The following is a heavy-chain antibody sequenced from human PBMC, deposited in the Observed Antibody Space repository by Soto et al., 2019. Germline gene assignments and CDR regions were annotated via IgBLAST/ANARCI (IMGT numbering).Heavy chain of an antibody. D-gene: IGHD3-10*01. Sequence: QVQLVQSGGEVKKPGASVKVSCKASGYIFTSYGISWVRQAPGQGLDWMGWISTYNGNTNYAQNLQGRVTMTTDTSTSTAYMELRSLRSDDTAMYYCARDISYGSGTSYGYWGQGTLVTVSS. CDR2: ISTYNGNT. CDR1: GYIFTSYG. CDR3: ARDISYGSGTSYGY. J-gene: IGHJ4*02. V-gene: IGHV1-18*01.